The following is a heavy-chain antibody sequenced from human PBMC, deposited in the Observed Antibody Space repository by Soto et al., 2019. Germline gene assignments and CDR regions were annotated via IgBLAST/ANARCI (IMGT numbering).Heavy chain of an antibody. CDR1: GFTFSSYA. V-gene: IGHV3-23*01. CDR2: ISGSGGST. CDR3: AKVQTQWLVLRWFEP. D-gene: IGHD6-19*01. J-gene: IGHJ5*02. Sequence: GGALRLSWAPSGFTFSSYAMCWVRQAPVKGLEWVSAISGSGGSTYYADSVKGRFTISRDNSKNTLYLQMNSLRAEDTAVYYCAKVQTQWLVLRWFEPSGQGTLVTVSS.